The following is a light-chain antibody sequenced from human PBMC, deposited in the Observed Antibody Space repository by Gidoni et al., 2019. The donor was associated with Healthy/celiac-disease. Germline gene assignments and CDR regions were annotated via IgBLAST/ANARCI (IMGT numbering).Light chain of an antibody. CDR2: CNT. Sequence: QSVLTQPPSASGSPWQSVTISCTGSSSNIGADYDVHWYQQLPGTAPKLLIYCNTNRPSGVPDQFSGSKSGTSASLAITGLQAEDEADYYCQSYDSSLSGWVFGGGTKLTVL. CDR1: SSNIGADYD. J-gene: IGLJ2*01. CDR3: QSYDSSLSGWV. V-gene: IGLV1-40*01.